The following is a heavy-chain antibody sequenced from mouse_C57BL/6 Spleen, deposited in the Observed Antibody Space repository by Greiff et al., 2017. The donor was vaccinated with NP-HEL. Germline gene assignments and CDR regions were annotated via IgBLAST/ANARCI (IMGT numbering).Heavy chain of an antibody. Sequence: VKLMESGPGLVAPSQSLSITCTVSGFSLTSYGVDWVRQSPGKGLEWLGVIWGVGSTNYNSALKSRLSISKDNSKSQAFLKMNSLQTDDTAMYYCATIYYDHGAYWGQGTLVTVSA. J-gene: IGHJ3*01. CDR1: GFSLTSYG. CDR2: IWGVGST. V-gene: IGHV2-6*01. CDR3: ATIYYDHGAY. D-gene: IGHD2-4*01.